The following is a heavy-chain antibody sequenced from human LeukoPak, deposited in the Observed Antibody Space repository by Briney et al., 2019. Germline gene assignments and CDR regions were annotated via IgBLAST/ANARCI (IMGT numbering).Heavy chain of an antibody. Sequence: SGTLSLTCAVSGGSISSNNWWGWVRQPPGKGLEWIGEIYHSGSTNYNPSLKSRVTISVDKSKNQFSLKLSSVTAADTAVYYCARKGYTIGSFDYWGQGTLVTVSS. V-gene: IGHV4-4*02. D-gene: IGHD5-18*01. CDR1: GGSISSNNW. J-gene: IGHJ4*02. CDR3: ARKGYTIGSFDY. CDR2: IYHSGST.